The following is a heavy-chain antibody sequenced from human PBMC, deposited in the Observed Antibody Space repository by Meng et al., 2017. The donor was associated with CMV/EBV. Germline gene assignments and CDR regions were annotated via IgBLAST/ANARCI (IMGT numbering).Heavy chain of an antibody. CDR2: IYYSGST. V-gene: IGHV4-31*03. D-gene: IGHD3/OR15-3a*01. CDR1: GGSISSGGYY. CDR3: ARGQVDRLSFDY. J-gene: IGHJ4*02. Sequence: SETLSLTCTVSGGSISSGGYYWSWIRQHPGKGLEWIGYIYYSGSTYYNPSLKSRVTISVGTSKNQFSLKLSSVTAADTAVYYCARGQVDRLSFDYWGQGTLVTVSS.